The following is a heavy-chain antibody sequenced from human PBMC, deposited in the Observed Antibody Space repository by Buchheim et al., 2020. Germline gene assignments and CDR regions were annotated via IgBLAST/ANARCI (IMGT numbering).Heavy chain of an antibody. V-gene: IGHV4-34*01. CDR1: GGSFSGYY. CDR3: ARERYYYGSGSYYPYYYYGMDV. D-gene: IGHD3-10*01. CDR2: INHSGST. J-gene: IGHJ6*02. Sequence: QVQLQQWGAGLLKPSETLSLTCAVSGGSFSGYYWSWIRQPPGKGLEWIGEINHSGSTNYNPSLKSRVTITVDTSKNQFSLNLSSVTAADTAVYYCARERYYYGSGSYYPYYYYGMDVWGQGTT.